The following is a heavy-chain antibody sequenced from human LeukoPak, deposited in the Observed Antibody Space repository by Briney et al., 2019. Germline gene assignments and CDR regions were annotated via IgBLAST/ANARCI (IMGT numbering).Heavy chain of an antibody. CDR1: GGTFSSYA. Sequence: SVKVSCKASGGTFSSYAISWVRQAPGQGLEWMGGIIPIFGTANYAQKFQGRVTITADESTSTAYMELSSLRSEDTAVYYCARRDFLYSGPGQNWFDPWGQGTLVTVSS. CDR2: IIPIFGTA. CDR3: ARRDFLYSGPGQNWFDP. V-gene: IGHV1-69*13. J-gene: IGHJ5*02. D-gene: IGHD3-10*01.